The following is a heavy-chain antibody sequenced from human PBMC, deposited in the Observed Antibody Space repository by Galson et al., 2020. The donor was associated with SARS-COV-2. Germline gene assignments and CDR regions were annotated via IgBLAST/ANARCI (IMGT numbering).Heavy chain of an antibody. Sequence: KISCNASGFTFTSSAVQWVRQARGQRLEWIGWIVVGSGNTNYAQKFQERVTITRDMSTSTAYMELSSLRSENTAVYYCAAERRATIFGVVIIDGMDAWGQGTTVTVSS. D-gene: IGHD3-3*01. CDR3: AAERRATIFGVVIIDGMDA. V-gene: IGHV1-58*01. J-gene: IGHJ6*02. CDR1: GFTFTSSA. CDR2: IVVGSGNT.